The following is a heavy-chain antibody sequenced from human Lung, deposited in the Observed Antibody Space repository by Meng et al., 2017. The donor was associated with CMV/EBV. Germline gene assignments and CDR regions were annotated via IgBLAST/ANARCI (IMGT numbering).Heavy chain of an antibody. D-gene: IGHD3-22*01. J-gene: IGHJ4*02. CDR3: AREEGSYDGSGAFDY. Sequence: ASXXVSXKASGYTFTNYYLHWVRQAPGQGLEWMGMINSRSGTTTYSQKFQGRISMTRDTSTSTVYLDLSSLSSEDSTVYYCAREEGSYDGSGAFDYWGQGTLVTVSS. V-gene: IGHV1-46*01. CDR2: INSRSGTT. CDR1: GYTFTNYY.